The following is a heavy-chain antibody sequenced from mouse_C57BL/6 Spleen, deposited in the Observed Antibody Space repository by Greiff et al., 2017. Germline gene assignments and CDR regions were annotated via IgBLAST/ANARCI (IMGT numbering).Heavy chain of an antibody. CDR3: ARGRPWVWYFDV. Sequence: EVQLQQSGPELVKPGASVKISCKASGYTFTDYYMNWVKQSHGKSLEWIGDINPNNGGTSYNQKFKGKATLTVDKSSSTAYMELRSLTSEDSAVYYCARGRPWVWYFDVWGTGTTVTVSS. J-gene: IGHJ1*03. V-gene: IGHV1-26*01. D-gene: IGHD4-1*01. CDR2: INPNNGGT. CDR1: GYTFTDYY.